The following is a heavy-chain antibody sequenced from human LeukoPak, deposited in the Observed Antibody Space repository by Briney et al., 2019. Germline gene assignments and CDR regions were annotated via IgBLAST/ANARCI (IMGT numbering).Heavy chain of an antibody. J-gene: IGHJ3*02. Sequence: GGSLRLSFAATGFTFSSYGMHWVRQAPGKGLEWVAFIRYDGSNKYYADSVKGRFTISRDNSKNTLYLQMNSLRAEDTAVYYCAKTRNGAFDIWGQGTMVTVSS. D-gene: IGHD1-1*01. CDR3: AKTRNGAFDI. CDR1: GFTFSSYG. V-gene: IGHV3-30*02. CDR2: IRYDGSNK.